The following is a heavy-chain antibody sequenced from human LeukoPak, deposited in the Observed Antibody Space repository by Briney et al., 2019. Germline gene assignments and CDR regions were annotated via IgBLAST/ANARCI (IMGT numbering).Heavy chain of an antibody. D-gene: IGHD5-18*01. CDR2: INPSGGST. V-gene: IGHV1-46*01. CDR3: ASDGYSYGIGSYCYYYYMDV. J-gene: IGHJ6*03. CDR1: GYTFTSYY. Sequence: EASVKVSCKASGYTFTSYYMHWVRQAPGQGLEWMGIINPSGGSTSYAQKFQGRVTMTRDMSTSTVYMELSSLRSEDTAVYYCASDGYSYGIGSYCYYYYMDVWGQGTLVTVSS.